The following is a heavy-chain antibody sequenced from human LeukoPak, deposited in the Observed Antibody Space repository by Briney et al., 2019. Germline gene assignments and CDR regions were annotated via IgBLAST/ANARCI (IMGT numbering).Heavy chain of an antibody. CDR3: ARDPIAVAGPFDY. CDR2: IIPIFGTA. V-gene: IGHV1-69*13. D-gene: IGHD6-19*01. CDR1: GGTFSSYA. J-gene: IGHJ4*02. Sequence: ASVKVSCKASGGTFSSYAISWVRQAPGQGLEWMRGIIPIFGTANYAQKFQGRVTITADESTSTAYMELSSLRSEDTAVYYCARDPIAVAGPFDYWGQGTLVTVSS.